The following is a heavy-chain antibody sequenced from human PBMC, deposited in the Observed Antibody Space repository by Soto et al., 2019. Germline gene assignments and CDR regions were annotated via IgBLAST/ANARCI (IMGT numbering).Heavy chain of an antibody. J-gene: IGHJ4*02. CDR1: GFTFSSYA. Sequence: EVQLLESGGGLVQPGGSLRLSCAASGFTFSSYAMSWVRQAPGKGLEWGSAISGSGGRTYYADYVKGRFTISRDNSKNKLYLQMNSLRAADTAVYYCAAMIVVVMYPDYWGQGTLVTVSS. CDR2: ISGSGGRT. CDR3: AAMIVVVMYPDY. V-gene: IGHV3-23*01. D-gene: IGHD3-22*01.